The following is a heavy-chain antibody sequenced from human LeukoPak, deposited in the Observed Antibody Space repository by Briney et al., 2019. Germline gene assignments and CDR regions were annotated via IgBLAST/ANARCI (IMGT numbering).Heavy chain of an antibody. Sequence: KPGGSLRLSCAASGFTFTNAWMSWVRQAPGKGLEWVDRIKSKSDGGTTDYAAPVKGRFTISRDDSKNTLYLQMNSLTTEDTAVYYCTTVLVSGWYYLHFDDWGQGTLVTVSS. CDR3: TTVLVSGWYYLHFDD. CDR1: GFTFTNAW. CDR2: IKSKSDGGTT. D-gene: IGHD6-19*01. V-gene: IGHV3-15*01. J-gene: IGHJ4*02.